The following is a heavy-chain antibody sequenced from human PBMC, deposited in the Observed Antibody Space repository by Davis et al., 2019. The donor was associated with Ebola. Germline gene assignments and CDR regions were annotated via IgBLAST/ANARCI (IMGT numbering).Heavy chain of an antibody. CDR3: ATDEGGSRY. CDR1: GFIFGDYS. CDR2: IKTKTDEGIL. V-gene: IGHV3-15*07. D-gene: IGHD1-26*01. Sequence: GESLKISCETSGFIFGDYSMNWVRLVPGKGLEWVGRIKTKTDEGILDYAEDVKGRFTMSRDDARNTMSLHMSGLKTEDTGVYYCATDEGGSRYWGQGSRVIVSS. J-gene: IGHJ4*02.